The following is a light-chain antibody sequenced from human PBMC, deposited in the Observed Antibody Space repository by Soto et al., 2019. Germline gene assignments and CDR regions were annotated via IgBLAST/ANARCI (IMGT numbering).Light chain of an antibody. CDR2: AAS. CDR1: QTSSNY. V-gene: IGKV1-39*01. J-gene: IGKJ4*01. CDR3: QQSYSTPLT. Sequence: DIQMTQSPSSLSASVGDRVTITCRASQTSSNYLSWYQQKPGKAPKLLIYAASSLQSGVPSRVSGSGSGTDFTLTISSLQPEDFATYYCQQSYSTPLTFGGGTKVDIK.